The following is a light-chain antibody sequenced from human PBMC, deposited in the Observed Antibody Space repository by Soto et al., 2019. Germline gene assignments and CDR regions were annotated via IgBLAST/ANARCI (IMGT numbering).Light chain of an antibody. CDR3: QQYNTYPRT. CDR1: QTISSW. J-gene: IGKJ1*01. CDR2: KAS. V-gene: IGKV1-5*03. Sequence: DIQMTQSPSTLSASVGDRVTITCRASQTISSWLAWYQQKPGKAHKLLIYKASSLESGVPSRFSGSGSGTEFTLSISRLQPDDFATYHCQQYNTYPRTFGQGTKVEIK.